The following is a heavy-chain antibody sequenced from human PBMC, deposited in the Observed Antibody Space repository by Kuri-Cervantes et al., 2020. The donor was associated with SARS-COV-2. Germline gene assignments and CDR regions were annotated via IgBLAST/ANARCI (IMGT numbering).Heavy chain of an antibody. J-gene: IGHJ6*02. V-gene: IGHV3-73*01. CDR1: GFTFSGSA. CDR3: SRSTVTSPLYGMDV. Sequence: GGSLRLSCAASGFTFSGSAMHWVRQASGKGLEWVGRIRSKANSYATAYAASVKGRLTISRDDSKNTAYLQMNSLKTEDTAVYYCSRSTVTSPLYGMDVWGQGTTVTVS. D-gene: IGHD4-17*01. CDR2: IRSKANSYAT.